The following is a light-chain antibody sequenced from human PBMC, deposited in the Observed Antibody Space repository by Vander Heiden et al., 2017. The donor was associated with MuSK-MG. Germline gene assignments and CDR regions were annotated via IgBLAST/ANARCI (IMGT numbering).Light chain of an antibody. CDR2: GAS. CDR3: QQYNNWPLT. J-gene: IGKJ4*01. V-gene: IGKV3-15*01. CDR1: QSVSSN. Sequence: EIVMTQSPATLSVSSGAIATLSSSASQSVSSNFAWYQQKPGQAPRLLIYGASTRATGIPARLSGSGSGTEFTFTISSLQSEDFAVYYCQQYNNWPLTFGGGTKVEIK.